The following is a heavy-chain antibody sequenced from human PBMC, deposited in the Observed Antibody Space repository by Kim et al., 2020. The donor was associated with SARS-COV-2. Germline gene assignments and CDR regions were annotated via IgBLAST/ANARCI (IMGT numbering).Heavy chain of an antibody. V-gene: IGHV4-34*01. D-gene: IGHD3-10*01. Sequence: NPSLKSRVTISVDTSKNQFALKLSSVTAADTAVYYCARAGYYGSGSYYGYWGQGTLVTVSS. J-gene: IGHJ4*02. CDR3: ARAGYYGSGSYYGY.